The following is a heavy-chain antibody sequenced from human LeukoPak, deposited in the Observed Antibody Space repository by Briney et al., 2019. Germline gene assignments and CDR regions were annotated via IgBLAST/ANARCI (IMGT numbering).Heavy chain of an antibody. Sequence: GGSLRLSCEASGFTFSSYAMSWVRQAPGKGLEWVSAINGSGGSTYYADSVKGRFTISRDNSKNTLYLQMNSLRAEDTAVYYCAKDSCYYYDSSGYDYFDCWGQGTLVTVSS. CDR2: INGSGGST. J-gene: IGHJ4*02. CDR1: GFTFSSYA. CDR3: AKDSCYYYDSSGYDYFDC. V-gene: IGHV3-23*01. D-gene: IGHD3-22*01.